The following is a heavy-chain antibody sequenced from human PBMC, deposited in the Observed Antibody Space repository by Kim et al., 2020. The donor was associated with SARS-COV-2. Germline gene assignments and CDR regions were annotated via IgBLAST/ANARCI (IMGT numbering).Heavy chain of an antibody. CDR3: ARSLYYYDSSGYFDY. J-gene: IGHJ4*02. Sequence: PSFQGQVTISADKSISTAYLQWSSLKASDTAMYYCARSLYYYDSSGYFDYWGQGTLVTVSS. V-gene: IGHV5-51*01. D-gene: IGHD3-22*01.